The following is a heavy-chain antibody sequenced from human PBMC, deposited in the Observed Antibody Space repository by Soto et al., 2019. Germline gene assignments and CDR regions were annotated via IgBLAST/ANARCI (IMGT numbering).Heavy chain of an antibody. CDR3: ARYTPKSSYYYYGMDF. CDR2: IYSGGST. V-gene: IGHV3-66*01. CDR1: GVTVSSNY. D-gene: IGHD2-2*02. Sequence: PGGSLRLSWSASGVTVSSNYMSWVRPAPGKGLEWVAVIYSGGSTYYADSVKGRFTISRDNSKNTLYLQMNSLRAEDTAVYYCARYTPKSSYYYYGMDFWGQRTTVIVS. J-gene: IGHJ6*02.